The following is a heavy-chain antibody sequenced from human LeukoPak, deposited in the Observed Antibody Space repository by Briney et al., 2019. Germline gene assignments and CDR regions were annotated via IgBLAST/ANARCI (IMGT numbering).Heavy chain of an antibody. Sequence: AGGSLRLSCAASGFTVSSNYMSWVRQAPGKGLEWVSVIYSGGSTYYADSVKGRFTISRDNSKNTLYLQMNSLRAEDTAVYYCARDHYDFWSAFNWFDPWGQGTLVTVSS. CDR2: IYSGGST. V-gene: IGHV3-53*01. J-gene: IGHJ5*02. D-gene: IGHD3-3*01. CDR1: GFTVSSNY. CDR3: ARDHYDFWSAFNWFDP.